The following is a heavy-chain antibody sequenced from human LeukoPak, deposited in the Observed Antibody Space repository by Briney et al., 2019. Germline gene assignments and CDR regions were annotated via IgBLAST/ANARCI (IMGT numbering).Heavy chain of an antibody. CDR3: AKGDSYRPDY. J-gene: IGHJ4*02. CDR1: GFTFSNAW. V-gene: IGHV3-30*02. Sequence: PVGSLRLSCAASGFTFSNAWMSWVRQTPGKGLEWVAFIRYDGSNKYYADSVKGRFTISRDNSKNTLYLQMNSLRAEDTAVYYCAKGDSYRPDYWGQGTLVTVSS. D-gene: IGHD5-18*01. CDR2: IRYDGSNK.